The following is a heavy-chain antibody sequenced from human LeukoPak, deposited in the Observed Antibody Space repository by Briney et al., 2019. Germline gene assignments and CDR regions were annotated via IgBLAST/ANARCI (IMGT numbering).Heavy chain of an antibody. V-gene: IGHV3-30*18. CDR3: AKDGQQLTCDY. CDR2: ISYDGSNK. D-gene: IGHD6-13*01. J-gene: IGHJ4*02. CDR1: GFTFSSYA. Sequence: GGSLRLSCAASGFTFSSYAMSWVRQAPGKGLEWVAVISYDGSNKYYADSVKGRFTISRNNSKNTLYLQMNSLRAEDTAVYYCAKDGQQLTCDYWGQGTLVTVSS.